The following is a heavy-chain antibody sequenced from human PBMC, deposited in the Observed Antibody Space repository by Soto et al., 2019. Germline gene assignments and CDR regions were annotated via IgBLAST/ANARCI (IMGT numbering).Heavy chain of an antibody. CDR2: IYYSGST. CDR1: GGSISSYY. CDR3: ARDRFYPYGNSYDY. D-gene: IGHD4-17*01. Sequence: SETLSLTCTVSGGSISSYYWSWIRQPPGKGLEWIGYIYYSGSTNYNPSLKSRVTISVDTSKNQFSLKLSSVTAADTAVYYCARDRFYPYGNSYDYWGQGTLVTVSS. V-gene: IGHV4-59*12. J-gene: IGHJ4*02.